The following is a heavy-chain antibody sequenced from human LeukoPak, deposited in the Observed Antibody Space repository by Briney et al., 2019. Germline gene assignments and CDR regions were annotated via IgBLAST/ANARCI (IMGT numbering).Heavy chain of an antibody. Sequence: PGGSLRLSCAASGFTFSSYAMTWVRQVPGKGLEWVSGISGSGGDTYYADSVKGRFTVSRDNSKNTLYLQMNSLRAEDTAVYYCAKMARYSSSWADCWGQGTLVTAAS. J-gene: IGHJ4*02. CDR2: ISGSGGDT. D-gene: IGHD6-13*01. CDR3: AKMARYSSSWADC. CDR1: GFTFSSYA. V-gene: IGHV3-23*01.